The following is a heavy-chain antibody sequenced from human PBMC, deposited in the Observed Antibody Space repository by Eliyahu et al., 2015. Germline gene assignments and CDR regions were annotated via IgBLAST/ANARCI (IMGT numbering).Heavy chain of an antibody. J-gene: IGHJ4*02. V-gene: IGHV4-30-4*01. CDR3: VRSDGSLWGSYRN. D-gene: IGHD3-16*02. CDR2: IHHSGST. CDR1: GXSIXXGDYY. Sequence: QVQLQESGPGLVKPSQTLSLTCTVXGXSIXXGDYYWTWIRQPPGKGLEYIGYIHHSGSTYYNPSLKSRITISVDTSKNQFSLRLSSVTAADTAVYYCVRSDGSLWGSYRNWGQGTLVTVSS.